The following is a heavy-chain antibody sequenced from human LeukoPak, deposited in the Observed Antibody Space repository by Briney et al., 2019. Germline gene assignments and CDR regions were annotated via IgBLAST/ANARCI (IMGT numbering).Heavy chain of an antibody. Sequence: ASVKVSCKASGFIFTDYGISWVRQAPGQGLEWMGWISAKNGNTNYAQKLQVRVTMTIHTSMTTAYMELRSLRYDDTAVYYCATTKSAMVSCFDPWGQGTLVTVSS. D-gene: IGHD5-18*01. CDR3: ATTKSAMVSCFDP. V-gene: IGHV1-18*01. CDR2: ISAKNGNT. CDR1: GFIFTDYG. J-gene: IGHJ5*02.